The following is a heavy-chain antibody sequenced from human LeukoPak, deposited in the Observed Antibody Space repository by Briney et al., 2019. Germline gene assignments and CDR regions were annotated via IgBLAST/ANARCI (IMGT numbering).Heavy chain of an antibody. CDR2: IKQDGSEK. J-gene: IGHJ4*02. D-gene: IGHD2/OR15-2a*01. CDR1: GFTFSNAW. CDR3: ARGLSGRWYDY. V-gene: IGHV3-7*01. Sequence: GGSLRLSCAASGFTFSNAWMSWVRQAPGKGLEWVANIKQDGSEKYYVDSVKGRFTISRDNAKNSLYLQMNSLRAEDTAVYYCARGLSGRWYDYWGQGTLVTVSS.